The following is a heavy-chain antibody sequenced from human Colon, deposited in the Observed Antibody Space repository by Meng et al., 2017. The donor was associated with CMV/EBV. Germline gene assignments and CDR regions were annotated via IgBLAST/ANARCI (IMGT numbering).Heavy chain of an antibody. D-gene: IGHD6-19*01. CDR2: ISGSGVNT. CDR3: AKKSSAWYEDI. V-gene: IGHV3-23*01. J-gene: IGHJ4*01. Sequence: EVQLWESGGGLVQPWGSLRLSCAASGFTFNSYAMSWVRQGPGKGLEWVSGISGSGVNTYYAGSVKGRCTISSNNSKNTLYLRMSTLRAEDTAVYYCAKKSSAWYEDIWGHGTLVTVSS. CDR1: GFTFNSYA.